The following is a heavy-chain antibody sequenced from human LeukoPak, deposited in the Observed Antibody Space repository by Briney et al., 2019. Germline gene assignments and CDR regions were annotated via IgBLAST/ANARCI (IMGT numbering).Heavy chain of an antibody. Sequence: PSEILSLTCAVSGGSISSGSYSWSWIRQPPGKGLEWIGYIYPRGSTYYNPSLKSRVILSLDKSASQFSLNLSSVTAADTAVYYCARFSPRAMGNYLDFWGQGTLVTVSS. J-gene: IGHJ4*02. CDR3: ARFSPRAMGNYLDF. V-gene: IGHV4-30-2*01. CDR2: IYPRGST. D-gene: IGHD7-27*01. CDR1: GGSISSGSYS.